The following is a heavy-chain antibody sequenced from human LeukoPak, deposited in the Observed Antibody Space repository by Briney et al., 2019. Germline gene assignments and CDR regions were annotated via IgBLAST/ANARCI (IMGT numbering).Heavy chain of an antibody. D-gene: IGHD3-16*01. CDR2: ISGHGAST. CDR1: GSTFSKYP. CDR3: AMAFYYDSGDS. J-gene: IGHJ5*02. Sequence: GGSLRLSCAASGSTFSKYPMSWVRQAPGKGLEWICAISGHGASTYFADPMKGRFTISRDNSKDILYLQMNSLRAEDTAMYFCAMAFYYDSGDSWGQGTLVTVSS. V-gene: IGHV3-23*01.